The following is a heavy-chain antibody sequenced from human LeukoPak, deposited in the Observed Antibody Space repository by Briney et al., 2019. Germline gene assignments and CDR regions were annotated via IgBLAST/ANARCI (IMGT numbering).Heavy chain of an antibody. J-gene: IGHJ6*02. D-gene: IGHD1-26*01. V-gene: IGHV1-3*01. CDR1: GYTFTSYY. CDR3: ARVGPGSGSYSNYYYYGMDV. CDR2: INAGNGNT. Sequence: GASVKVSCKASGYTFTSYYMHWVRQAPGQGLEWMGWINAGNGNTKYSQKFQGRVTITRDTSASTTYMELSSLRSEDTAVYYCARVGPGSGSYSNYYYYGMDVWGQGTTVTVSS.